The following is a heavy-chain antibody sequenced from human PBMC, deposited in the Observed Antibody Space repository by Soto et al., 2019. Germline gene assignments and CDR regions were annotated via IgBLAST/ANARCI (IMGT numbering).Heavy chain of an antibody. CDR3: ARGEYHDGSGSYYPPGY. Sequence: PSETLSLTCTVSAGSMSSGVYYWSWIRQPPGKGLEWIGYNFYSGSTYYNPSLKSRVTISVDTSKNQFSLKLRSVTAADTAVYYCARGEYHDGSGSYYPPGYWGQGTLVTVSS. CDR2: NFYSGST. V-gene: IGHV4-30-4*01. J-gene: IGHJ4*02. CDR1: AGSMSSGVYY. D-gene: IGHD3-10*01.